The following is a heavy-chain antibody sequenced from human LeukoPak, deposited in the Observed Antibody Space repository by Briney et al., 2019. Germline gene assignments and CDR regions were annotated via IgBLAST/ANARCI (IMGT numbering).Heavy chain of an antibody. V-gene: IGHV3-11*04. Sequence: KPGGSLRLSCAASGFTFSDYYMSWIRQAPGKGLEWVSYISSSGSTIYYADSVKGRFTISRDNAKNSLYLQMNSLRAEDTAVYYCARDAYNWKSTPDYWGQGTLVTVSS. CDR3: ARDAYNWKSTPDY. CDR1: GFTFSDYY. J-gene: IGHJ4*02. CDR2: ISSSGSTI. D-gene: IGHD1-20*01.